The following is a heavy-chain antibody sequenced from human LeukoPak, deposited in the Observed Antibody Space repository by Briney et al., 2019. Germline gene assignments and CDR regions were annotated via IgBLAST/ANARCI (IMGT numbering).Heavy chain of an antibody. CDR3: ARSPIKSLRYFDWLLY. V-gene: IGHV3-21*01. Sequence: GGSLRLSCAASGFTFSSYSMNWVRQAPGKGLEWVSSISSSSSYIYYADSVKGRFTISRDNAKNSLYLQMNSLRAEDTAVYYCARSPIKSLRYFDWLLYWGQGTLVTVSS. D-gene: IGHD3-9*01. CDR1: GFTFSSYS. CDR2: ISSSSSYI. J-gene: IGHJ4*02.